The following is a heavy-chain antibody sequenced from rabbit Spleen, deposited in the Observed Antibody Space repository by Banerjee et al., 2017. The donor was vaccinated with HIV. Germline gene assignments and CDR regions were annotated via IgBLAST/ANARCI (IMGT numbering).Heavy chain of an antibody. Sequence: EQLEESGGGLVKPEGSLTLTCKASGVSLNDKDVMCWVRQAPGKGLEWIACINIVTGKSVYATWAKGRFTISKTSSTTVTLQMTSLTAADTATYFCARDDRVGDGYGSFELWGQGTLVTVS. J-gene: IGHJ4*01. CDR2: INIVTGKS. D-gene: IGHD6-1*01. V-gene: IGHV1S45*01. CDR3: ARDDRVGDGYGSFEL. CDR1: GVSLNDKDV.